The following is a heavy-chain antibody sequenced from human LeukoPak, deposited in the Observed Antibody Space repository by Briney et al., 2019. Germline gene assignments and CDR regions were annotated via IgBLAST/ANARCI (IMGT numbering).Heavy chain of an antibody. CDR1: GGSITSYY. CDR2: IYTSGST. CDR3: ARDRGAYCSSTSCYYFDY. Sequence: SETLSLTCTVSGGSITSYYWSWIRQPAGKGLEWIGRIYTSGSTNYNPSLKSRVTMSVDTYKNQFSLKLSSVTAADTAMYYCARDRGAYCSSTSCYYFDYWGQGTLVTVSS. V-gene: IGHV4-4*07. J-gene: IGHJ4*02. D-gene: IGHD2-2*01.